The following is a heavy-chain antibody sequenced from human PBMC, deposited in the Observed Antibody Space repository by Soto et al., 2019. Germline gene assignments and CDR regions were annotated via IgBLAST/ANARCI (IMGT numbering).Heavy chain of an antibody. V-gene: IGHV4-39*01. D-gene: IGHD5-18*01. CDR2: IYYSGST. CDR3: ARHQDPPGYSYGADWYFDL. CDR1: GGSISSSSYY. J-gene: IGHJ2*01. Sequence: QLQLQESGPGLVKPSETLSLTCTVSGGSISSSSYYWGWIRQPPGKGLEWIGRIYYSGSTYYNPYLKIRVTISVDTYKNQFSMKLSSVPAADQAVYYCARHQDPPGYSYGADWYFDLWGRGTLLTVSS.